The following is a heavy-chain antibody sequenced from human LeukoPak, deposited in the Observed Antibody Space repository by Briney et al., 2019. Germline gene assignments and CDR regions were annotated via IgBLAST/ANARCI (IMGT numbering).Heavy chain of an antibody. CDR3: AREGPRGNSQFDY. V-gene: IGHV3-33*01. CDR1: GFTFSNYG. CDR2: IWYDGSNK. D-gene: IGHD2/OR15-2a*01. Sequence: GGSLRLSCAASGFTFSNYGMHWVRRAPGKGLEWVALIWYDGSNKYYTDSVKGRLTISRDNSKDTLFLQMNSLRAEDTAVYYCAREGPRGNSQFDYWGQGTLVTVSS. J-gene: IGHJ4*02.